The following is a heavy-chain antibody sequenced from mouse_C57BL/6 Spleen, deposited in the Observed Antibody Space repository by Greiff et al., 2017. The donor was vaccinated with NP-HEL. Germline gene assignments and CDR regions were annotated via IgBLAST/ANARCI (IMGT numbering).Heavy chain of an antibody. V-gene: IGHV1-50*01. CDR3: ARGYYYGSSYVRFAY. CDR2: IDPSDSYT. D-gene: IGHD1-1*01. J-gene: IGHJ3*01. Sequence: VQLQQPGAELVNPGASVKLSCKASGYTFTSYWMQWVKQRPGQGLEWIGEIDPSDSYTNYNQKFKGKATLTVDTSSSTAYMQLSSLTSEDSAVYYCARGYYYGSSYVRFAYWGQGTLVTVSA. CDR1: GYTFTSYW.